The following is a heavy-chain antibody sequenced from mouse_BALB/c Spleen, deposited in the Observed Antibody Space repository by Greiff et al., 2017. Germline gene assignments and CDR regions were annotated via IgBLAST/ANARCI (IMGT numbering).Heavy chain of an antibody. V-gene: IGHV6-6*02. Sequence: EVKVEESGGGLVQPGGSMKLSCVASGFTFSNYWMNWVRQSPEKGLEWVAEIRLKSNNYATHYAESVKGRFTISRDDSKSSVYLQMNNLRAEDTGIYYCTRGNYEDYAMDYWGQGTSVTVSS. D-gene: IGHD2-1*01. CDR3: TRGNYEDYAMDY. CDR2: IRLKSNNYAT. CDR1: GFTFSNYW. J-gene: IGHJ4*01.